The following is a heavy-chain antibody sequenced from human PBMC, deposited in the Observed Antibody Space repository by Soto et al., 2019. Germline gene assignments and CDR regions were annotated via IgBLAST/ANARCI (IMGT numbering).Heavy chain of an antibody. Sequence: LRLSCAASGFTFSSYWMHWVRQAPGKGLVWVSRINSDGSSTSYADSVKGRFTISRDNAKNTLYLQMNSLRAEDTAVYYCARGGSLNWYFDLWGRGTLVTVSS. J-gene: IGHJ2*01. CDR1: GFTFSSYW. CDR3: ARGGSLNWYFDL. D-gene: IGHD1-26*01. CDR2: INSDGSST. V-gene: IGHV3-74*01.